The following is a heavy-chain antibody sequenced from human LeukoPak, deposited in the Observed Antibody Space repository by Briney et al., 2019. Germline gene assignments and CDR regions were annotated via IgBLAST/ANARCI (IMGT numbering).Heavy chain of an antibody. J-gene: IGHJ4*02. CDR3: AKRAGYYYGWGDY. V-gene: IGHV3-23*01. D-gene: IGHD3-10*01. Sequence: PGGSLRLSCAASGFTFSNYGMSWVRQAPGKGLKWVSAIRGNGDTTYYADSVKGRFTISRDNSKNTLYLQMNSLRAEDTAVYYCAKRAGYYYGWGDYWGQGTLATVSS. CDR2: IRGNGDTT. CDR1: GFTFSNYG.